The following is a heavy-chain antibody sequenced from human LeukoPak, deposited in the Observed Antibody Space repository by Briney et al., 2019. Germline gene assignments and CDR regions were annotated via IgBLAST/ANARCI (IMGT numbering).Heavy chain of an antibody. CDR3: ARSLWGVDY. CDR2: IYYSGST. Sequence: SETLSLTCIVSGGSISGYYWSWIRQPPGKGLEWIGYIYYSGSTYYNPSLKSRVTISVDTSKNQFSLKLSSVTAADTAVYYCARSLWGVDYWGQGTLVTVSS. V-gene: IGHV4-59*12. D-gene: IGHD3-16*01. CDR1: GGSISGYY. J-gene: IGHJ4*02.